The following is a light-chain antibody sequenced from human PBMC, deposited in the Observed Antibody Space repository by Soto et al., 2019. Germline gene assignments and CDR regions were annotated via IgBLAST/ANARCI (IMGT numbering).Light chain of an antibody. CDR3: QQYSSYWT. CDR2: KAS. Sequence: DIQMTQSPSTLPASVGDRVTITCRASQRISTWLAWYQQKPGKAPNLLIYKASYLASGVPSRFSGGGSGTDFTLTISSLQPDDFATYYCQQYSSYWTFGQGTKVEIK. J-gene: IGKJ1*01. CDR1: QRISTW. V-gene: IGKV1-5*03.